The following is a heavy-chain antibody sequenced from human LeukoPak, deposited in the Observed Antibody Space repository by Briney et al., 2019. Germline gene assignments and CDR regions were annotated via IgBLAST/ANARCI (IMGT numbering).Heavy chain of an antibody. Sequence: GESLKISCKASGYKITTYWIGWVRQMPGKGLEWMGIIYPGDSDTRYSPSFQGQVTISADKSISTAYLQWTSLKASDTALYYCGTRPLHVPRLPGTGTDAFDIWGPGTMVTVSS. D-gene: IGHD6-13*01. V-gene: IGHV5-51*01. CDR1: GYKITTYW. CDR2: IYPGDSDT. J-gene: IGHJ3*02. CDR3: GTRPLHVPRLPGTGTDAFDI.